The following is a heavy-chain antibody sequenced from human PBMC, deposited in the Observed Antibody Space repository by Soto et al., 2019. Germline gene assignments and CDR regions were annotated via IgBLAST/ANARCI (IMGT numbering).Heavy chain of an antibody. CDR2: IWYDGSNK. D-gene: IGHD3-16*01. V-gene: IGHV3-33*01. CDR1: GFTFRSHG. CDR3: ARWGDNQRLDS. J-gene: IGHJ4*02. Sequence: VQLVQSGGGVVQPGGSLRLSCEATGFTFRSHGMHWVRQAPGKGLEWVAVIWYDGSNKYYADSVKGRLTISRDNSKNTLYLQMNSLRAEDTAVYYCARWGDNQRLDSWGQGTLVTVSS.